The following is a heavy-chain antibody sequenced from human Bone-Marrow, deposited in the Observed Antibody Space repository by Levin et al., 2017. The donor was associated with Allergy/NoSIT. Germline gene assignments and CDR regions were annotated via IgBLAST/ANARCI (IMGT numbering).Heavy chain of an antibody. J-gene: IGHJ5*02. CDR2: ISWNSGSL. D-gene: IGHD3-22*01. V-gene: IGHV3-9*01. Sequence: GGSLRLSCAASGFTFGDYAMHWVRQVPGKGLEWVSGISWNSGSLGYAESVKGRLTISRDNAKNSLYLQMSSLRPEDTALYFCTKDSHYYYDSIDIWFDPWGQGTLVTVSS. CDR3: TKDSHYYYDSIDIWFDP. CDR1: GFTFGDYA.